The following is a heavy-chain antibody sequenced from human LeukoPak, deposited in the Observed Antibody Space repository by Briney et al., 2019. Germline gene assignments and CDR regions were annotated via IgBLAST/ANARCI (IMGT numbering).Heavy chain of an antibody. V-gene: IGHV3-48*01. Sequence: GGSLRLSCAASGFTFSSYSMNWVRQAPGKGLEWVSYISSSSSTIYYADSVKGRFTISRDNAKNSLYLQMNSLRAEDTAVYYSASYCSSTSCYRGYFDYWGQGTLVTVSS. CDR3: ASYCSSTSCYRGYFDY. D-gene: IGHD2-2*02. J-gene: IGHJ4*02. CDR2: ISSSSSTI. CDR1: GFTFSSYS.